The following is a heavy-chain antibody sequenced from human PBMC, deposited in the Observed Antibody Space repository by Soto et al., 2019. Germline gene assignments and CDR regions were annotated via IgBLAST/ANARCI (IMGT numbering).Heavy chain of an antibody. V-gene: IGHV4-4*02. D-gene: IGHD2-21*02. J-gene: IGHJ6*02. CDR2: IYHSGNT. CDR1: GGSISSGRW. CDR3: ARDLWGYCGTDCYPLDV. Sequence: LETLSLTCAVSGGSISSGRWWTWVRQTPGQGLEWLGEIYHSGNTDYNPSLKSRVSISVDRSKSQFSLNLTSVTAADTAVYYCARDLWGYCGTDCYPLDVWGQGTTVTVSS.